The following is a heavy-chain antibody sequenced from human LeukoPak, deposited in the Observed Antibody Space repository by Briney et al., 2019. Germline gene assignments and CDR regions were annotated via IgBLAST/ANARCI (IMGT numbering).Heavy chain of an antibody. CDR2: IYTSGST. Sequence: SETLSLTCTVSGGSISSSSYYWSWIRQPAGKGLEWIGRIYTSGSTNYNPSLKSRVTMSVDTSKNQFSLKLSSVTAADTAVYYCARSDYTSWFDPWGQGTLVTVSS. V-gene: IGHV4-61*02. J-gene: IGHJ5*02. CDR1: GGSISSSSYY. CDR3: ARSDYTSWFDP. D-gene: IGHD4-11*01.